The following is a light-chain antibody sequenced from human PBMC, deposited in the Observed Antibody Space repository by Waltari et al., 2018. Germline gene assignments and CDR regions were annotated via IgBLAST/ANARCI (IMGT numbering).Light chain of an antibody. Sequence: EIVLTQSPGTLSLSPGQRATLFCRASQSVGRTLAWYQQKPGQAPRLLIYDASTRATGIPDRFSATVSGTDFSLTISRLEPEDFAVYYCQKYGRLPATFGRGTTVEIK. V-gene: IGKV3-20*01. CDR1: QSVGRT. CDR2: DAS. CDR3: QKYGRLPAT. J-gene: IGKJ1*01.